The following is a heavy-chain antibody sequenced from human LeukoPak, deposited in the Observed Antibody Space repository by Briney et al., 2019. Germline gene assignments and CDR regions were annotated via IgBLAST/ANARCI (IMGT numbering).Heavy chain of an antibody. CDR3: ARDDNGDNWFDP. CDR2: INPSGGST. Sequence: VASVKVSCKASGYTFTGYYMHWVRQAPGQGLEWMGVINPSGGSTSYAQKFQGRVTMTRDTSTSTVYMELSSLRSEDTAVYYCARDDNGDNWFDPWGQGTLVTVSS. D-gene: IGHD4-17*01. J-gene: IGHJ5*02. CDR1: GYTFTGYY. V-gene: IGHV1-46*01.